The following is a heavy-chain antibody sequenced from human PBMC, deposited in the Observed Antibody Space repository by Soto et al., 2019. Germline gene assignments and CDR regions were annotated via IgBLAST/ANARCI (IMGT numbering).Heavy chain of an antibody. CDR3: ARERVSAFDI. CDR2: MNPNNGNA. J-gene: IGHJ3*02. Sequence: ASVKVSCKTSGYTFTEYDLNWVRQAPGQGLEYMGWMNPNNGNAGYAQKFQGRVTMTRNTSISTAYMELSSLRSEDTAVYYCARERVSAFDIWGQGTMVTVSS. CDR1: GYTFTEYD. V-gene: IGHV1-8*01. D-gene: IGHD3-22*01.